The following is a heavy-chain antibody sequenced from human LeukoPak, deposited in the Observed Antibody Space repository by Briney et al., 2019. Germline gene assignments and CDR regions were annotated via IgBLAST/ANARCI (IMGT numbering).Heavy chain of an antibody. CDR2: IWYDGSNK. CDR3: ARASQQLVLYNWFDP. J-gene: IGHJ5*02. V-gene: IGHV3-33*01. Sequence: GGSLRLSCAASGFTFSSYGMHWVRQAPGKGLEWVAVIWYDGSNKYYADSAKGRFTISRDNSKNTLYLQMNSLRAEDTAVYYCARASQQLVLYNWFDPWGQGTLVTVSS. D-gene: IGHD6-13*01. CDR1: GFTFSSYG.